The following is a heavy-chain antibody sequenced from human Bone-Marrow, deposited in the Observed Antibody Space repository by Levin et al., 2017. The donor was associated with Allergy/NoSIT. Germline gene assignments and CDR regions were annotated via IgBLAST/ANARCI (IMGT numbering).Heavy chain of an antibody. V-gene: IGHV3-23*01. CDR2: ISDSGGI. Sequence: GGSLRLSCAASGFTFSSYAMSWVRQAPGKGLEWVSSISDSGGIYYADSVKGRFTISRDNSKNTLYLQMNSPRAEDTAVYYGASSRSVRGSDIWGQGTMVTVSS. CDR1: GFTFSSYA. CDR3: ASSRSVRGSDI. D-gene: IGHD3-10*01. J-gene: IGHJ3*02.